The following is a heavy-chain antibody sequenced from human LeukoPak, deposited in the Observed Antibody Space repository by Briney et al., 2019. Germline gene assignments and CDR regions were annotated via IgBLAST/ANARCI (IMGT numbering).Heavy chain of an antibody. D-gene: IGHD1-26*01. CDR2: ISGSGVYT. Sequence: GGSLRLSCAASGFTFSSDAMTWVRQAPGKGLEWVSTISGSGVYTYDADSVKGRFTISRDNSKKTLYPQMDSLRADDTAVYYCAKRREGATDFWGQGTLVTVSS. CDR3: AKRREGATDF. CDR1: GFTFSSDA. V-gene: IGHV3-23*01. J-gene: IGHJ4*02.